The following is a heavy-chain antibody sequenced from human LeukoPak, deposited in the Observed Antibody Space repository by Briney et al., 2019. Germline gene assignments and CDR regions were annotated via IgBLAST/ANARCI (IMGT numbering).Heavy chain of an antibody. CDR3: ARGDIVVVPAAMPFDY. J-gene: IGHJ4*02. CDR1: GGSISSYY. D-gene: IGHD2-2*01. V-gene: IGHV4-59*01. Sequence: PSETLSLTCTVSGGSISSYYWSWIRQPPGKGLEWIGYIYYSGSTNYNPSLKSRVTISVDTSKNQFSLKLSSVTAADTAVYYCARGDIVVVPAAMPFDYWGQGTLVTVSS. CDR2: IYYSGST.